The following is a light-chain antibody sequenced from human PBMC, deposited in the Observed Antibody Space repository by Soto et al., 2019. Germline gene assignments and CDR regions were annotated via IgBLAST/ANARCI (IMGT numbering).Light chain of an antibody. CDR1: SRDVGDNKY. CDR2: DVS. J-gene: IGLJ2*01. V-gene: IGLV2-14*01. CDR3: YSHTSGTRGV. Sequence: QPVLTQPASVSGSPGQSITISCTGTSRDVGDNKYISWYQQHPGKVPKVILYDVSNRPSGVSNRFSGSKSGNTASLTISGLQVEDEADYYCYSHTSGTRGVFGGGTKVTVL.